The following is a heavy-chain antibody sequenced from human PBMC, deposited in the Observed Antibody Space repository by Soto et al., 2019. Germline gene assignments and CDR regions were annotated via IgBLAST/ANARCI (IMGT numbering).Heavy chain of an antibody. D-gene: IGHD1-26*01. J-gene: IGHJ5*02. CDR1: GGSISSGGYY. Sequence: SETLSLTCTVSGGSISSGGYYWSWIRQHPGKGLEWIGYIYYSGSTYYNPSLKSRVTISVDTSKNQFSLKLSSVTAADTAVYYCAREDLSLLKRLDPWGQGTLVTVSS. CDR2: IYYSGST. CDR3: AREDLSLLKRLDP. V-gene: IGHV4-31*03.